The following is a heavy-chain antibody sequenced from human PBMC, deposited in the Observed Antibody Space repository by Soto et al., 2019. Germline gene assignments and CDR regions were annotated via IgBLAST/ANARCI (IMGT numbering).Heavy chain of an antibody. V-gene: IGHV3-23*01. CDR3: AKGDGSYCSGGSCYPPNYYMDV. CDR2: ISGSGGST. D-gene: IGHD2-15*01. J-gene: IGHJ6*03. Sequence: GGSLRLSCAASGFTFSSYAMSWVRQAPGKGLEWVSAISGSGGSTYYADSVKGRFTISRDNSKNTLYLQMNSLRAEDTAVYYCAKGDGSYCSGGSCYPPNYYMDVWGKGTTVTVSS. CDR1: GFTFSSYA.